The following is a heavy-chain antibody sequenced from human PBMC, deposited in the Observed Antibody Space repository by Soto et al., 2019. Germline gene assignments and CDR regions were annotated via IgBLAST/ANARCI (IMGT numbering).Heavy chain of an antibody. Sequence: QVQLVESGGGVVQPGRSLRLSCAASGFTFSSYGMHWVRQAPGKGLEWVAVIWYDGSNKYYADSVKGRFTISRDNSKNALYLQMNSLRAEDTAVYYCAGDHLAAVAVPSYYYGMDVWGQGTTVTVSS. CDR3: AGDHLAAVAVPSYYYGMDV. CDR1: GFTFSSYG. D-gene: IGHD6-19*01. CDR2: IWYDGSNK. J-gene: IGHJ6*02. V-gene: IGHV3-33*01.